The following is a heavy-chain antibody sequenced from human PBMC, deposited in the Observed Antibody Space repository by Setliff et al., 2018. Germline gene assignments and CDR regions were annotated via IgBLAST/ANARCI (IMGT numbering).Heavy chain of an antibody. J-gene: IGHJ4*02. V-gene: IGHV1-69*05. D-gene: IGHD2-15*01. CDR3: ATGPDIGEFGGNYFNY. CDR2: TIPLFGTT. Sequence: GASVKVSCKASGATFSSYGISWVRQAPGQGLEWMGGTIPLFGTTSYAQKFQGRVTITTDESTTTAYMELSSLRSEDTAVYYCATGPDIGEFGGNYFNYWGQGTLVTSPQ. CDR1: GATFSSYG.